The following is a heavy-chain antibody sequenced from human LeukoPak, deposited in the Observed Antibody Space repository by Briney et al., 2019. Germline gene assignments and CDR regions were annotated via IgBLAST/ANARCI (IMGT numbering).Heavy chain of an antibody. CDR1: GFTVSSNY. CDR3: ARDLWSSGTRRFDY. CDR2: IYTGGST. V-gene: IGHV3-53*01. J-gene: IGHJ4*02. Sequence: PGGSLRLSCAASGFTVSSNYMSWVRQAPGKGLECVSLIYTGGSTYYADSVKGRFTISRDNSKNTLYLQMNSLRAEDTAVYYCARDLWSSGTRRFDYWGQGTLVTVSS. D-gene: IGHD6-19*01.